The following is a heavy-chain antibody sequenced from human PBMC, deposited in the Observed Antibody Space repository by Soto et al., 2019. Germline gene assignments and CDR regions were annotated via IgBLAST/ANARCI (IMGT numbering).Heavy chain of an antibody. D-gene: IGHD5-12*01. V-gene: IGHV1-69*12. CDR3: ASDKDRLQLGGNYYYILDV. CDR2: IMPIFRTP. CDR1: GGTFSNSA. Sequence: QVQLEQSGAVVKKPGSSVKVSCKASGGTFSNSAISWVRQAPGQGLEWMGGIMPIFRTPDYAQKFQGRVTITADESTSTAYMELRGLRSDDTAVYYCASDKDRLQLGGNYYYILDVWGQGTTVTVSS. J-gene: IGHJ6*02.